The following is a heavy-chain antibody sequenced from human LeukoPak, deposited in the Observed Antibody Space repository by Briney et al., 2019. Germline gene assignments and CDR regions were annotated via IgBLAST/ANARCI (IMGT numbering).Heavy chain of an antibody. J-gene: IGHJ4*02. CDR3: ARSKVVAARSEPFDY. CDR2: IYYSGST. Sequence: PSETLSLTCTVSGGSISSGGYYWSWIRQHPGKGLEWIGYIYYSGSTYYNPSLKSRVTISVDTSKNQFSLKLSSVTAADTAVYYCARSKVVAARSEPFDYWGQGTPVTVSS. D-gene: IGHD2-15*01. V-gene: IGHV4-31*03. CDR1: GGSISSGGYY.